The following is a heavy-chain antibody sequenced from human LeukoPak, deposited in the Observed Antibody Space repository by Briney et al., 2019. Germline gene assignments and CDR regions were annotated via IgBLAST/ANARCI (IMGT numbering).Heavy chain of an antibody. CDR3: ARVVAVAGRNLYYFDY. Sequence: PSETLSLACAVYGGSFSGYYWSWIRQPPGKGLEWIGEINHSGSTNYNPSLKSRVTISVDTSKNQFSLKLSSATAADTAVYYCARVVAVAGRNLYYFDYWGQGTLVTVSS. D-gene: IGHD6-19*01. J-gene: IGHJ4*02. V-gene: IGHV4-34*01. CDR2: INHSGST. CDR1: GGSFSGYY.